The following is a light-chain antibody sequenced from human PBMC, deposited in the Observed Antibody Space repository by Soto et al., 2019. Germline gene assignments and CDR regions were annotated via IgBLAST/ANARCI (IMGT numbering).Light chain of an antibody. CDR3: QQYNIGYT. V-gene: IGKV1-5*01. CDR1: QSINKW. CDR2: DAA. Sequence: IQMTQSPSTLSASVGDRVTITCRASQSINKWVAWFQQKSGRAPKLLIYDAATLQSGVPSRFSGTGSGKDFSLTISSLQPEYFATYYCQQYNIGYTFGQGTRLDIK. J-gene: IGKJ2*01.